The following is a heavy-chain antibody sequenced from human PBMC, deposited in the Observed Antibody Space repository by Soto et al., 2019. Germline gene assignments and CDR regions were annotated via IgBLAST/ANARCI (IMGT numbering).Heavy chain of an antibody. CDR3: ARHGAYSTSVYYYYGMDV. CDR1: GASINSTGYY. D-gene: IGHD6-13*01. Sequence: SETLYLTCAVSGASINSTGYYWGWIRQPPGKGLEWIASAYYGGRTYYNPSLKSRVTLSLDTSKRHFSLRLSSVTAADTAVYYCARHGAYSTSVYYYYGMDVWGQGTTVT. J-gene: IGHJ6*02. CDR2: AYYGGRT. V-gene: IGHV4-39*01.